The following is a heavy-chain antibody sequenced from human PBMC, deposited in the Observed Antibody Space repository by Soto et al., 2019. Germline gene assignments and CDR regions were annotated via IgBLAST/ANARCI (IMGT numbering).Heavy chain of an antibody. CDR3: ARVDVLRFLEWLI. D-gene: IGHD3-3*01. CDR1: GYTFTNYG. Sequence: QVQLVQSGAEVKKPGASVKVSCKASGYTFTNYGISWVRQAPGQGLGWMGWISAYNGNTNYAQNLQGRVTLTTDASPSTAYMERRRLRSDATAVYYCARVDVLRFLEWLIWGQGTLVTVSS. CDR2: ISAYNGNT. V-gene: IGHV1-18*04. J-gene: IGHJ4*02.